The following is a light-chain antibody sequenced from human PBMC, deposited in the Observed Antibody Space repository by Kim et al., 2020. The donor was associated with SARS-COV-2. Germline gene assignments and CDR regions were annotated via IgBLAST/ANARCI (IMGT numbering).Light chain of an antibody. J-gene: IGKJ4*01. CDR3: QQRSNRPLT. V-gene: IGKV3-11*01. Sequence: EIVLTQSPATLSLSPGERATLSCRASQSVSSYLAWYQQKPGQAPRLLIYDAFNRAPGIPDRFSGSGSGTDFTLTISSLESEDFAVYYCQQRSNRPLTFGGGTKLEI. CDR1: QSVSSY. CDR2: DAF.